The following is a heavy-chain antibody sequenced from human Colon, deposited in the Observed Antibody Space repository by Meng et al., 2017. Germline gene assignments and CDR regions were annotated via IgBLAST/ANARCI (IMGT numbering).Heavy chain of an antibody. J-gene: IGHJ5*02. CDR3: ARYRYDSSSYSNFFDP. D-gene: IGHD3-22*01. Sequence: HGRQQESGPGLFTPFQTSSLPCTVSGASISSEAFYWGWIRQHPGKGLEWIGYMHYSGIANYNPSLNSRIAISVDTSKNHFSLKLSSVTAADTAVYYCARYRYDSSSYSNFFDPWGQGTLVTVSS. CDR2: MHYSGIA. CDR1: GASISSEAFY. V-gene: IGHV4-31*03.